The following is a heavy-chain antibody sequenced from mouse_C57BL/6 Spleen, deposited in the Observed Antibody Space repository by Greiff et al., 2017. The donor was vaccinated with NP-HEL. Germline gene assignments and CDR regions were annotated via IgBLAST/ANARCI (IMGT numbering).Heavy chain of an antibody. D-gene: IGHD2-14*01. V-gene: IGHV2-6-1*01. CDR1: GFSLTSYG. J-gene: IGHJ4*01. CDR2: IWSDGST. CDR3: GRHLLEDYYAMDY. Sequence: QVQLKESGPGLVAPSQSLSITCTVSGFSLTSYGVHWVRQPPGKGLEWLVVIWSDGSTTYNSALKSRLSISKDNSKSQVFLKMNSLQTDDTAMYYCGRHLLEDYYAMDYWGQGTSVTVSS.